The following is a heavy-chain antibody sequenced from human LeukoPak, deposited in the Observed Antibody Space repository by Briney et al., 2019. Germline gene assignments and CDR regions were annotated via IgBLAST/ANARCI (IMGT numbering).Heavy chain of an antibody. D-gene: IGHD6-19*01. CDR2: IRPDGSNK. V-gene: IGHV3-30*02. J-gene: IGHJ4*02. CDR3: AKAYGSGWYYYFDY. Sequence: PGGPLRLSCAASGFTFSSYGMHWVRQAPGKGLEWVAFIRPDGSNKYYADSVKGRFTISRDNSKNTLYLQMNSLRAEDTAVYYCAKAYGSGWYYYFDYWGQGTLVTVSS. CDR1: GFTFSSYG.